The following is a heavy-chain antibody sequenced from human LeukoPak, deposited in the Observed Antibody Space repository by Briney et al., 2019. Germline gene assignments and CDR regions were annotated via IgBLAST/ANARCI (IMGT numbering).Heavy chain of an antibody. V-gene: IGHV3-33*06. J-gene: IGHJ4*02. CDR1: GFTFSSYG. CDR2: IWYDGSNK. Sequence: PGGSLRLSCAASGFTFSSYGMHWVRQAPGKGLVWVAVIWYDGSNKYYADSVKGRFTISRDNSKNTLYLQMNSLRAEDTAVYYCAKDTAAAGKGDFDYWGQGTLVTVSS. CDR3: AKDTAAAGKGDFDY. D-gene: IGHD6-13*01.